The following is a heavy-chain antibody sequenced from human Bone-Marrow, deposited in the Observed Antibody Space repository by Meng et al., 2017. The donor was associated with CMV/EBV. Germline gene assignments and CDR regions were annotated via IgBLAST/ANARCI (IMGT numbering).Heavy chain of an antibody. CDR3: GGNSAGMDV. CDR1: GFTFSDYY. Sequence: GESLKISCAASGFTFSDYYMSWIRQAPGKGLEWVSYISSSGSTIYYADSVKGRFTISRDNAKNSLYLQMNSLRAEDTAVYYCGGNSAGMDVWGQGTTVTASS. J-gene: IGHJ6*02. CDR2: ISSSGSTI. D-gene: IGHD4-23*01. V-gene: IGHV3-11*01.